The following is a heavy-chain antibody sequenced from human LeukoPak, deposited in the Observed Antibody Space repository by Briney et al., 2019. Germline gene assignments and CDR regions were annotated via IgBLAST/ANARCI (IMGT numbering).Heavy chain of an antibody. J-gene: IGHJ4*02. Sequence: GGSLRLSCAASGFTFSSYAMHWVRQAPGKGLEYVSAISSNGGSTYYADSVKGRFTISRDNSKNTLYLQMSSLRAEDTAVYYCVKVLMITFGGVIASPFDYWGQGTLVTVSS. CDR3: VKVLMITFGGVIASPFDY. V-gene: IGHV3-64D*09. CDR1: GFTFSSYA. D-gene: IGHD3-16*02. CDR2: ISSNGGST.